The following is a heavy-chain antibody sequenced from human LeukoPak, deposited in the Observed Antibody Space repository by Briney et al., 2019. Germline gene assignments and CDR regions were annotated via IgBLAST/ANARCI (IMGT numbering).Heavy chain of an antibody. CDR3: ARNPETLDAFDI. J-gene: IGHJ3*02. CDR1: GGSISSGAY. Sequence: TSETLSLTCAVSGGSISSGAYWGWVRQPPGKGLEWIGTIYHSGSTYYNPSLKSRVTISIDTSKNQFSLKLSSVTAADTAVYYCARNPETLDAFDIWGQGTMVTVSS. V-gene: IGHV4-38-2*01. CDR2: IYHSGST.